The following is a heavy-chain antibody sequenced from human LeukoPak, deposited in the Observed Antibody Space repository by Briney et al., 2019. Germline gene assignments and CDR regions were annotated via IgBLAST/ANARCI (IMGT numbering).Heavy chain of an antibody. CDR3: ARGCSSTSCYYRGRYYYYYMDV. Sequence: GGSLRLSCAASGFTFSSYAMSWVRQAPGKGLEWVSYISSSCSTIYYADSVKGRFTISRDNAKNSLYLQMNSLRAEDTAVYYCARGCSSTSCYYRGRYYYYYMDVWGKGTTVTISS. J-gene: IGHJ6*03. V-gene: IGHV3-48*04. D-gene: IGHD2-2*01. CDR1: GFTFSSYA. CDR2: ISSSCSTI.